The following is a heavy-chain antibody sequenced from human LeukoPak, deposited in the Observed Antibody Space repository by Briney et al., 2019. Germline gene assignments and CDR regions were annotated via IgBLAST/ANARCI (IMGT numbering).Heavy chain of an antibody. CDR1: GLTFSNYW. J-gene: IGHJ4*02. CDR2: IKEDGSDK. CDR3: ARRAGAYSHPYDY. D-gene: IGHD4/OR15-4a*01. Sequence: GGSLRLSCAASGLTFSNYWMSWIRQAPGKGLEWVANIKEDGSDKYYVESVKGRFTISRDNSKNTLYLQMNSLRAEDTAVYYCARRAGAYSHPYDYWGQGTLVTVSS. V-gene: IGHV3-7*03.